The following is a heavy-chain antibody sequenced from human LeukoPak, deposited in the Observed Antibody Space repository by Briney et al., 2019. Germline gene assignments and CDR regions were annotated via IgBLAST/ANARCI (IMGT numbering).Heavy chain of an antibody. J-gene: IGHJ6*03. Sequence: PGGSLRLSCAASGFTFSSYAMSWVRQAPGKGLEWVSAISGSGGSTYYADSVKGRFTISRDNSKNTLYLQMNSLRAEDTAVYYCAKKGWDWSYYYYYMDVWGKGTTVTVSS. CDR1: GFTFSSYA. CDR2: ISGSGGST. D-gene: IGHD3/OR15-3a*01. V-gene: IGHV3-23*01. CDR3: AKKGWDWSYYYYYMDV.